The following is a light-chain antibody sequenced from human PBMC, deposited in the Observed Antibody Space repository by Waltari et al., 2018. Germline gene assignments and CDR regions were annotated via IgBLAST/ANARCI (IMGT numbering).Light chain of an antibody. J-gene: IGKJ4*02. V-gene: IGKV3-20*01. CDR2: RAS. CDR3: QQHGSLPVT. CDR1: QSVGGSS. Sequence: EIVLTQSPGTPSLSPGERVTLSCRASQSVGGSSLTWYQQKPGQAPRLLIYRASRRATGIPDRFSGSGSGTDFTLTISRLEPEDFAVYYCQQHGSLPVTFGEGTKVEIK.